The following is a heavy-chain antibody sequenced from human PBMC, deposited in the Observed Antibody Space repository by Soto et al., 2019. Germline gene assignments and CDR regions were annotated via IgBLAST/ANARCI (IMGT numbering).Heavy chain of an antibody. CDR3: ARPHSDFWSTLHWFDP. D-gene: IGHD3-3*01. J-gene: IGHJ5*02. V-gene: IGHV4-39*01. Sequence: QLQLQESGPGLVKPSETLSLTCTVSGGSISSSSYYWGWIRQPPGKGLEWIGSIYYSGSTYYNPSLKSRVTISVDTAKNPFSLRLSSVTAADTAVYYCARPHSDFWSTLHWFDPWGQGTLVTVSS. CDR2: IYYSGST. CDR1: GGSISSSSYY.